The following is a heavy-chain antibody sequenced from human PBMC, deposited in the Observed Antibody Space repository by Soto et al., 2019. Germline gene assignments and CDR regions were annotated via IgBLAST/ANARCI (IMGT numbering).Heavy chain of an antibody. CDR1: GGSFSGYY. CDR3: ARDGMTTVTTGSI. Sequence: PSETLSLTCAVYGGSFSGYYWSWIRQSPGKGLEWIGEIDDTGSTNYNPSPKSRVTMSVDTSKNQFSLNLSSVTAADTAVYYCARDGMTTVTTGSIWGQGTMVTVSS. CDR2: IDDTGST. V-gene: IGHV4-34*01. D-gene: IGHD4-17*01. J-gene: IGHJ3*02.